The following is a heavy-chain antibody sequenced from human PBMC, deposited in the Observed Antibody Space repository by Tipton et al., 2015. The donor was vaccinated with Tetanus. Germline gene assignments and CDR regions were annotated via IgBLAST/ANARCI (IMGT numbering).Heavy chain of an antibody. V-gene: IGHV4-61*01. J-gene: IGHJ5*02. CDR2: IDHSGNT. D-gene: IGHD6-19*01. CDR1: GGSINSGTYS. Sequence: TLSLTCTVSGGSINSGTYSWGWIRQPPGKGLEWIGYIDHSGNTNYNPSLRSRVTMSLDTSKNQFSLKVTSVTAADTAVYYCARPIKQWLVPVDPWGQGTLVTVSS. CDR3: ARPIKQWLVPVDP.